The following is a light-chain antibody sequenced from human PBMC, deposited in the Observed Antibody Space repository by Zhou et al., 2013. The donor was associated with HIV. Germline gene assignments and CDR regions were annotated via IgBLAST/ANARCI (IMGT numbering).Light chain of an antibody. CDR3: LQHNRYPLT. Sequence: DIQMTQSPSSLSASVGDRITITCRASQSITMYLNWYQQKAGKAPKLLMYAASILQSGVPSRFSGSGSGTDFTLTISSLQPEDFATYYCLQHNRYPLTFGGGTKVEIK. CDR1: QSITMY. J-gene: IGKJ4*01. CDR2: AAS. V-gene: IGKV1-39*01.